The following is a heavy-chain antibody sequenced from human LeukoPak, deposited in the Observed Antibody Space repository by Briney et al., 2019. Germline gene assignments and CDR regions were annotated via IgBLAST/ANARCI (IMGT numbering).Heavy chain of an antibody. J-gene: IGHJ4*02. CDR2: IYTSGST. D-gene: IGHD3-3*01. Sequence: SETLSLTCTVSGGSISSGSYYWSWIRQPAGKGLEWIGRIYTSGSTNYNPSLKSRVTISVDTSKNQFSLKLSSVTAADTAAYYCARGSTIFGVAQYYFDYWGQGTLVTVSS. CDR3: ARGSTIFGVAQYYFDY. V-gene: IGHV4-61*02. CDR1: GGSISSGSYY.